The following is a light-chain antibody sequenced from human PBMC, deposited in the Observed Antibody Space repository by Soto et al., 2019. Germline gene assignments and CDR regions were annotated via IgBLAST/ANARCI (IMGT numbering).Light chain of an antibody. CDR3: QQYVTAPPWA. CDR2: GAS. Sequence: EVVLTQSPDTLSLSPGETATLSCRASQSLRATYVAWYQQRPGQAPRLLIYGASFRATGIPARFSGRGSGTDFTLSISRLEPEDFAVYYCQQYVTAPPWAFGQGTKVDIK. V-gene: IGKV3-20*01. CDR1: QSLRATY. J-gene: IGKJ1*01.